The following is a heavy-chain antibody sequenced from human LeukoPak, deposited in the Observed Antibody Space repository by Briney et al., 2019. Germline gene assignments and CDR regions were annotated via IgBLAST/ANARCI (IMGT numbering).Heavy chain of an antibody. CDR1: GGSISSSSL. Sequence: SETLSLTCAVSGGSISSSSLWSWVRQSPGKGLQWIGEIFPRGGTSYNPSLKSRVSMSVDKSQNQVSLRLNSVTAADTAVYYCARGYARFNYYYMDVWDKGTTVTVSS. CDR2: IFPRGGT. CDR3: ARGYARFNYYYMDV. V-gene: IGHV4-4*02. D-gene: IGHD1-1*01. J-gene: IGHJ6*03.